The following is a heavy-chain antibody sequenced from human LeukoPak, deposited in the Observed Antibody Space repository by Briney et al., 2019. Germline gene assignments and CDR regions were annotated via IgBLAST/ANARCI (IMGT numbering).Heavy chain of an antibody. Sequence: PGGSLRLSCAASGFAVSNNYMSWVRQAPGKGLEWVSVIYVGGNTYCADSVKDRFTISRDNSKNTLYLQMNSLRAEDTAVYYCAREKGSSWHDAFDIWGQGTMVTVSS. V-gene: IGHV3-66*01. J-gene: IGHJ3*02. D-gene: IGHD6-13*01. CDR3: AREKGSSWHDAFDI. CDR2: IYVGGNT. CDR1: GFAVSNNY.